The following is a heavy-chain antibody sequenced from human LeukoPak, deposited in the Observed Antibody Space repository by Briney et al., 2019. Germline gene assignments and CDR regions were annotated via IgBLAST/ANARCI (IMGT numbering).Heavy chain of an antibody. D-gene: IGHD5-18*01. J-gene: IGHJ3*02. CDR2: IYTSGST. CDR3: ARILGGHTAMVVGDAFDI. Sequence: SQTLSLTCTVSGGSISSGGYYWSWIRQPAGKGLEWIGRIYTSGSTNYNPSLKSRVTISVDTSKNQFSLKLSSVTAADTAVYYCARILGGHTAMVVGDAFDIWGQGTMVTVSS. CDR1: GGSISSGGYY. V-gene: IGHV4-61*02.